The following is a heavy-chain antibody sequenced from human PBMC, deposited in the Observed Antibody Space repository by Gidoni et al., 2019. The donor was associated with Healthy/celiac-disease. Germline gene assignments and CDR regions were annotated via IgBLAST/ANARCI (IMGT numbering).Heavy chain of an antibody. J-gene: IGHJ6*02. CDR1: GFTFSSYA. V-gene: IGHV3-30-3*01. Sequence: QVQLVESGGGVVQPGRSLRLSCAASGFTFSSYAMHWVRPAPGEGLEWVAVISYDGSNKYYADSVKGRFTISRDNSKNTLYLQMNSLRAEDTAVYYCARGYPSYCSGGSCHPLYYYYGMDVWGQGTTVTVSS. D-gene: IGHD2-15*01. CDR3: ARGYPSYCSGGSCHPLYYYYGMDV. CDR2: ISYDGSNK.